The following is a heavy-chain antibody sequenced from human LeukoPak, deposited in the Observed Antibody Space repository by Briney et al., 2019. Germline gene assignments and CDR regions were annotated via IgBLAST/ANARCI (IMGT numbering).Heavy chain of an antibody. CDR3: ARVGSGTYYNYFDY. CDR2: ISSSSSHI. Sequence: PGGSLRLSCAASGFTFNNYNMNWVRQAPGKGPEWVSSISSSSSHIYYADSVKGRFTISRDNAKNSLYLQMNSLRAEDTAVYYCARVGSGTYYNYFDYWGQGTLVTVSS. D-gene: IGHD3-10*01. V-gene: IGHV3-21*01. CDR1: GFTFNNYN. J-gene: IGHJ4*02.